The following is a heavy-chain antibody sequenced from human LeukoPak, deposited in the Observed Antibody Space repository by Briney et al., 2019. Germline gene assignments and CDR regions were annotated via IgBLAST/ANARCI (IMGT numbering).Heavy chain of an antibody. CDR3: ARDASYYYDSSGYNAHAFDI. V-gene: IGHV1-2*02. J-gene: IGHJ3*02. CDR2: INPNSGGT. Sequence: ASVKVSCKASGYTFSGHYMHWIRQAPGQGLEWMGWINPNSGGTNYAQKFQGRVTMTRDTSISTAYMELSRLRSDDTAVYYCARDASYYYDSSGYNAHAFDIWGQGTMVTVSS. CDR1: GYTFSGHY. D-gene: IGHD3-22*01.